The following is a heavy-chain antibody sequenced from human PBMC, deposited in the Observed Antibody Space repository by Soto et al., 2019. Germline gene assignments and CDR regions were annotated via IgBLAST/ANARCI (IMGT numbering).Heavy chain of an antibody. V-gene: IGHV3-33*01. J-gene: IGHJ6*02. CDR1: GFTFSSYG. Sequence: GGSLRLSCAASGFTFSSYGMHWVRQAPGKGLEWVAVIWYDGSNKYYADSVKGRFTISRDNSKNTRYLQMNSLRAEDTAVYYCARELVGATGYYGMDVWGQGTTVTVSS. CDR3: ARELVGATGYYGMDV. D-gene: IGHD1-26*01. CDR2: IWYDGSNK.